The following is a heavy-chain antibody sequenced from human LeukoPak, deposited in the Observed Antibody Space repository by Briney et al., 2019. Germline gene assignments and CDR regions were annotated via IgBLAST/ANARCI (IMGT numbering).Heavy chain of an antibody. D-gene: IGHD6-13*01. CDR2: IWYDGSNK. Sequence: PGRSLTLSCVASGFAFSASYMHWVRQAPGKGLEWVSVIWYDGSNKYYADSVKGRFTISREISKHPLYLQKSSLSAEDTAVYYWAAGHIISWAYFDQWGEGTLVTVPS. V-gene: IGHV3-33*01. J-gene: IGHJ4*02. CDR1: GFAFSASY. CDR3: AAGHIISWAYFDQ.